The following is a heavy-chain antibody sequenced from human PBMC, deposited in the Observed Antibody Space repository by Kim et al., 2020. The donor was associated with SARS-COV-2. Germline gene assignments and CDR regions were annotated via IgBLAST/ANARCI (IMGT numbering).Heavy chain of an antibody. CDR1: GFTFDDYA. V-gene: IGHV3-9*01. CDR2: ISWNSGTI. CDR3: ARSKIIMFQAVLYGMDV. D-gene: IGHD3-10*02. J-gene: IGHJ6*01. Sequence: GGSLRLSCAASGFTFDDYAMHWVRQAPGKGLEWVSGISWNSGTIGYADSVKGRFTISRDNAKNSLYLQMNSLRTEDTALYYCARSKIIMFQAVLYGMDV.